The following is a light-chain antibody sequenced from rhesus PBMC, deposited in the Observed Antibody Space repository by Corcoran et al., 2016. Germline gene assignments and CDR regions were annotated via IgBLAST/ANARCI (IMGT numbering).Light chain of an antibody. Sequence: DIQMTQSPSSLSASVGDRVTITCRASQTISSYLAWYQQKPGKVPKLLIYAASSLERGVPSRFSGRGSGTEFTLTISSLQPEDFATYYCQQHNSHPWTFGQGTKVEIK. V-gene: IGKV1-44*01. J-gene: IGKJ1*01. CDR1: QTISSY. CDR3: QQHNSHPWT. CDR2: AAS.